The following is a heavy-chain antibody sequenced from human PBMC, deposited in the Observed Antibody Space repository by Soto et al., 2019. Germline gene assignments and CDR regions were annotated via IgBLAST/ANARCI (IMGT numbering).Heavy chain of an antibody. Sequence: PGGSLRLSCAASGFTFSSYAMSWVRQAPGKGLEWVSAISGSGGSTYYADSVKGRFTISRDNSKNTLYLQMNSLRAEDTAVYYCAKDSTAPTTVTTKVGGTQDFQHWGQGTLVTVSS. D-gene: IGHD4-17*01. CDR2: ISGSGGST. J-gene: IGHJ1*01. CDR1: GFTFSSYA. V-gene: IGHV3-23*01. CDR3: AKDSTAPTTVTTKVGGTQDFQH.